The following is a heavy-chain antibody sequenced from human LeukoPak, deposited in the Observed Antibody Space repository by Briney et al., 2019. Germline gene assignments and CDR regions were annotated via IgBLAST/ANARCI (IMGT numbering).Heavy chain of an antibody. J-gene: IGHJ4*02. CDR1: GFTFDDYG. CDR2: INWNGAST. V-gene: IGHV3-20*04. CDR3: ARGFDGNFDY. Sequence: GGSLRLSCAASGFTFDDYGMSWVRQAAGKGLEWVSGINWNGASTDYADSVKGRFTISRDNAKNSLYLQMNSLRAEDTALYYCARGFDGNFDYWGQGTLVTVSP. D-gene: IGHD3-9*01.